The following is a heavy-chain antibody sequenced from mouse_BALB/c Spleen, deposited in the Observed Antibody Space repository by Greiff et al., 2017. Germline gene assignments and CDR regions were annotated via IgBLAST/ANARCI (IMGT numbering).Heavy chain of an antibody. D-gene: IGHD1-3*01. J-gene: IGHJ2*01. CDR2: ISNGGGST. V-gene: IGHV5-12-2*01. CDR3: ARRDNSVFFAS. CDR1: GFTFSSYT. Sequence: EVHLVESGGGLVQPGGSLKLSCAASGFTFSSYTMSWVRQTPEKRLEWVAYISNGGGSTYYPDTVKGRFTISRDNAKNTLYLQMSSLKSEDTAMYYCARRDNSVFFASGGKGTTLPVSS.